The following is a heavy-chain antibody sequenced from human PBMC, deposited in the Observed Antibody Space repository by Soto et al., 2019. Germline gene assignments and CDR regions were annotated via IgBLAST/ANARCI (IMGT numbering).Heavy chain of an antibody. CDR1: GFTFSSYA. CDR2: ISGSGGST. D-gene: IGHD3-22*01. CDR3: AKDRYYYYNSSGPFDY. Sequence: GGSLSLSCAASGFTFSSYAMSWVRQAPGKGLEWVSAISGSGGSTYYADSVKGRFTISRDNSKNTLYLQMNSLRAEDTAVYYCAKDRYYYYNSSGPFDYWGQGTLVTVSS. V-gene: IGHV3-23*01. J-gene: IGHJ4*02.